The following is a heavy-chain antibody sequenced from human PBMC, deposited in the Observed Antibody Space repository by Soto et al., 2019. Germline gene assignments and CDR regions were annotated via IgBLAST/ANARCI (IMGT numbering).Heavy chain of an antibody. Sequence: EVQLLESGGGLVQPGGSLRLSCAASGFTFSSYAMTWVRQAPGKGLEWVALILGGSGKTYYADSVKGRFTISRDNSKNTLYLQINSPAADYSALSSGLTRGSMGVSGVDYWGQGTLVTVSS. D-gene: IGHD1-26*01. J-gene: IGHJ4*02. CDR3: LTRGSMGVSGVDY. CDR2: ILGGSGKT. CDR1: GFTFSSYA. V-gene: IGHV3-23*01.